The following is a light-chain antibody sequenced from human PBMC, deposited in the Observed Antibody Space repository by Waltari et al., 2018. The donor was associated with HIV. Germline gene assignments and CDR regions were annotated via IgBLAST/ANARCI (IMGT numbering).Light chain of an antibody. V-gene: IGLV2-14*03. CDR3: ISYTSSSTLV. CDR1: SSDVGGYNY. CDR2: DVT. Sequence: SALTQPASVSGSPGQSLTVSCTGTSSDVGGYNYVPWYQQHQGKAPKLIISDVTYRPSGVSNRFSGSKSGNTASLTISGLQAEDEADYYCISYTSSSTLVFGGGTKVTVL. J-gene: IGLJ2*01.